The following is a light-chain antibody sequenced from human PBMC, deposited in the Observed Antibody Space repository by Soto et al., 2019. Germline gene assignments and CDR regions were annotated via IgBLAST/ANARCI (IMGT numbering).Light chain of an antibody. CDR2: DAS. CDR1: QGISSY. J-gene: IGKJ1*01. CDR3: QQYYTYPT. V-gene: IGKV1-8*01. Sequence: AIRMTQSPSSFSASTGDRVTITCRASQGISSYLAWYQQKPGRAPNLLIYDASTLQSGVPSRFSGSGSGTDFTLTISRLQSEDFANYFCQQYYTYPTFGQGTKVDIK.